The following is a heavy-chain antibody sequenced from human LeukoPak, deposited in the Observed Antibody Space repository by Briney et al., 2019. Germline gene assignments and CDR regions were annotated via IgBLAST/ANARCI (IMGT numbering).Heavy chain of an antibody. Sequence: ASVTVSCKTSGYTFTAHDIFWVRQAPGQGLEWMGWINPNSGGTNYAQKFQGRVTMTRDTSISTAYMELSRLRSDDTAVYYCASGPHHVLRYFDWLSIDYWGQGTLVTVSS. J-gene: IGHJ4*02. V-gene: IGHV1-2*02. CDR3: ASGPHHVLRYFDWLSIDY. CDR2: INPNSGGT. D-gene: IGHD3-9*01. CDR1: GYTFTAHD.